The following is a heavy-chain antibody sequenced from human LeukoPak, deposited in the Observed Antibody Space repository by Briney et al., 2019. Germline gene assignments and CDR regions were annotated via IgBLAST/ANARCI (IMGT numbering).Heavy chain of an antibody. CDR3: ARGRGIAAAGTLVWFDP. CDR1: DDSITMYY. Sequence: ETLSLTCSVSDDSITMYYWTWIRQPPGKGLEWIGYVDHTGSTNFNPSLKSRVTISVDTSKNQFSLKLSSVTAADTAVYYCARGRGIAAAGTLVWFDPWGQGTLVTVSS. D-gene: IGHD6-13*01. J-gene: IGHJ5*02. V-gene: IGHV4-59*12. CDR2: VDHTGST.